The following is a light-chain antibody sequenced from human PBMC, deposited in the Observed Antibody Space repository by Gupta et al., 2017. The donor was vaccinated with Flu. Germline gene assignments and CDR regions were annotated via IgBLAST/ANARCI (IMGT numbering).Light chain of an antibody. V-gene: IGLV2-14*01. CDR1: SSDVGGYNY. CDR3: SSYTSSSTWV. Sequence: QPALTQPPSVSGSPGQSITISCTGTSSDVGGYNYVSWYQQYPGKAPKLMIYEVSNRPSGVSNRFSGSKSANTASLTISGLQAEDEANYYCSSYTSSSTWVFGGGTKLTVL. J-gene: IGLJ3*02. CDR2: EVS.